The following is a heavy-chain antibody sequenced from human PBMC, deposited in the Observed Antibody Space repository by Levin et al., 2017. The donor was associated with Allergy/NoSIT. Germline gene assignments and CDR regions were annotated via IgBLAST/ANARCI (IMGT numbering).Heavy chain of an antibody. CDR3: ARDLEETVTILAPDY. Sequence: PGGSLRLSCAASGFTFSSYAMHWVRQAPGKGLEWVAVISYDGSNKYYADSVKGRFTISRDNSKNTLYLQMNSLRAEDTAVYYCARDLEETVTILAPDYWGQGTLVTVSS. D-gene: IGHD4-17*01. V-gene: IGHV3-30-3*01. J-gene: IGHJ4*02. CDR2: ISYDGSNK. CDR1: GFTFSSYA.